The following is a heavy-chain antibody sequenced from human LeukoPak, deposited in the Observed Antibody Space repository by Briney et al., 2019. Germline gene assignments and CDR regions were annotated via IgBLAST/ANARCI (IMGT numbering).Heavy chain of an antibody. CDR2: YSATT. V-gene: IGHV4-39*01. D-gene: IGHD6-19*01. J-gene: IGHJ4*02. Sequence: YSATTYYNPSLKSRVTICVNTDKNQFSMKLSSVTAADTAVYYCASVKVSEVQWLDRFDHWGQGTLVTVSS. CDR3: ASVKVSEVQWLDRFDH.